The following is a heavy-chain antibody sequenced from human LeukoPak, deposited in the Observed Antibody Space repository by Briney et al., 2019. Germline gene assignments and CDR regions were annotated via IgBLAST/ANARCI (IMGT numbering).Heavy chain of an antibody. Sequence: GSSVKVSCKASGGTFSSYAISWVRQAPGQGLEWMGRIIPILGIANYAQKFQGRVTITADKSTSTAYMELSSLRSEDTAVYYCARAALYGDYVFDYWGQGTLVTVSS. V-gene: IGHV1-69*04. CDR3: ARAALYGDYVFDY. CDR1: GGTFSSYA. D-gene: IGHD4-17*01. J-gene: IGHJ4*02. CDR2: IIPILGIA.